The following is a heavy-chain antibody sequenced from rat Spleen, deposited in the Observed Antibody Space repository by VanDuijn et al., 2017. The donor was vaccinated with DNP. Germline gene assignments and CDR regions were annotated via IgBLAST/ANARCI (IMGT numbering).Heavy chain of an antibody. J-gene: IGHJ3*01. D-gene: IGHD3-1*01. V-gene: IGHV5-22*01. Sequence: EVQLVESGGGLVQPGGSLKLSCAASGFSFSDYNMAWVRQAPKKGLEWVAYMRYEGGSTYYGDSVKGRFTISRDNARSTLYLQMNSLRSEDTATYYCARGSTSINVDHLWCAYWGQGTLVTVSS. CDR1: GFSFSDYN. CDR3: ARGSTSINVDHLWCAY. CDR2: MRYEGGST.